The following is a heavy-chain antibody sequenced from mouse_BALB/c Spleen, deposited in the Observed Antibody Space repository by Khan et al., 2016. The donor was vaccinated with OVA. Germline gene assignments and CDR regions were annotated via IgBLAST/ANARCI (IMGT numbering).Heavy chain of an antibody. CDR3: ARWGMDS. CDR1: GDAFTNYW. Sequence: QVQLQQSGAELVRPGTSVNISCKASGDAFTNYWLGWVKQRPGHGLEWIGDIYPGSGNTYYNEKLKGKVTLTADKSSSTAYLQLINLTSEDSAVYFWARWGMDSGGQGTSVTVSS. V-gene: IGHV1-63*01. J-gene: IGHJ4*01. CDR2: IYPGSGNT.